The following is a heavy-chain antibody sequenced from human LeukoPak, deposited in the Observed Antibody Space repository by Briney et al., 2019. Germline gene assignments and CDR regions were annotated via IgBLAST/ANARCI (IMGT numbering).Heavy chain of an antibody. D-gene: IGHD6-13*01. Sequence: GGFLRLSCAASGFTFDDYTMHWVRQAPGKGLEWVSLISWDGGSTYYADSVKGRFTISRDNSKNSLYLQMNSLRTEDTALYYCAKDYGIAAAGTGAFDIWGQGTMVTVSS. J-gene: IGHJ3*02. CDR3: AKDYGIAAAGTGAFDI. CDR2: ISWDGGST. CDR1: GFTFDDYT. V-gene: IGHV3-43*01.